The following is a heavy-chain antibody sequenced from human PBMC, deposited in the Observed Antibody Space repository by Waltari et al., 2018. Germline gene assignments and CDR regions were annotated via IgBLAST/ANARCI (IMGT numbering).Heavy chain of an antibody. V-gene: IGHV1-8*01. CDR2: NTPNSGAP. CDR1: GYTFTNYD. CDR3: ASGPAAWWAFDI. J-gene: IGHJ3*02. D-gene: IGHD2-8*02. Sequence: QVQLVQSGPEVREPGASVTVSCKASGYTFTNYDINWVRQAPGQGLGGMGWNTPNSGAPVLARNLQGRITLARNTSISTAYMQLSGLTSEDTAMYYCASGPAAWWAFDIWGQGTMVAVSS.